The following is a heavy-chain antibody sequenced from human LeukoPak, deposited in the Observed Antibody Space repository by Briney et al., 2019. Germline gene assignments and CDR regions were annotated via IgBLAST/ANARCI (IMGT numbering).Heavy chain of an antibody. CDR3: TRVGVYDSSGYYPYYFDY. J-gene: IGHJ4*02. Sequence: GGSLRLSCTASGFTFGDYAMSWVRQAPGKGLEWVGFISSKAYGGTTEYAASVKGRFTISRDDSKSIAYLQMNSLKTEDTAVYYCTRVGVYDSSGYYPYYFDYWGQGTLVTVSS. V-gene: IGHV3-49*04. D-gene: IGHD3-22*01. CDR2: ISSKAYGGTT. CDR1: GFTFGDYA.